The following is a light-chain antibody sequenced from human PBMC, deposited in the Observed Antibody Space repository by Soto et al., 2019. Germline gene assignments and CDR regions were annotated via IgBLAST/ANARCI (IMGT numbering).Light chain of an antibody. CDR3: CSYARSVI. CDR2: EVS. Sequence: QSVLTQPASVSGSPGQSITISCTGTSSDVGSYNLVSWYQQYPGKAPKLMIYEVSKRPSGVSSRFSGSKSGNTASLTVSGLQAEDEADYYCCSYARSVILGGGTKLTVL. CDR1: SSDVGSYNL. J-gene: IGLJ2*01. V-gene: IGLV2-23*02.